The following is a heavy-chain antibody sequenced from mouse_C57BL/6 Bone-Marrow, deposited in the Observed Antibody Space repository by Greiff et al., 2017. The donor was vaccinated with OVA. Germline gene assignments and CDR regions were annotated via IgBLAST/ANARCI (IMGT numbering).Heavy chain of an antibody. CDR3: AKHDSNFDYAMDY. Sequence: QVQLQQSGPGLVAPSQSLSITCTVSGFSLTSYGVDWVRQPPGKGLEWLGVIWGGGSTNYNSAPMSRLCISIDNSKSQVFLKMNSLQTDDTAMYYCAKHDSNFDYAMDYWGQGTSVTVSS. V-gene: IGHV2-9*01. CDR1: GFSLTSYG. J-gene: IGHJ4*01. CDR2: IWGGGST. D-gene: IGHD2-5*01.